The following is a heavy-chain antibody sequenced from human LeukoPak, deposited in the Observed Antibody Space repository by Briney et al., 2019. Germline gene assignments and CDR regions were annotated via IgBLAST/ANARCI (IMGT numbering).Heavy chain of an antibody. CDR3: AADTLQVGS. CDR2: IVVGSGTT. J-gene: IGHJ4*02. Sequence: GASVKVSCKASGYTFSNSAIQWVRQARGQRLEWVGWIVVGSGTTYYERKFQDRVTITRDMSTSTAYMELTSLRTEDTAVYYCAADTLQVGSWGQGTPVTVSS. CDR1: GYTFSNSA. D-gene: IGHD4-11*01. V-gene: IGHV1-58*02.